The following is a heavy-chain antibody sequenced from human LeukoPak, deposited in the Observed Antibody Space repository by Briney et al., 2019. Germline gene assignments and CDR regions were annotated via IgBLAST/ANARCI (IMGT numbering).Heavy chain of an antibody. CDR2: IIPIFGTA. CDR3: ARMADYYYYYMDV. V-gene: IGHV1-69*05. J-gene: IGHJ6*03. D-gene: IGHD5-24*01. Sequence: GASVKVSCKASGYTFTSYDINWVRQAPGQGLEWMGGIIPIFGTANYAQKFQGRVTITTDESTSTAYMELSSLRSEDTAVYYCARMADYYYYYMDVWGKGTTVTVSS. CDR1: GYTFTSYD.